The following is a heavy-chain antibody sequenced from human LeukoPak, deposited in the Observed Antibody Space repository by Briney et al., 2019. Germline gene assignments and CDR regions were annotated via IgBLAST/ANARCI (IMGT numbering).Heavy chain of an antibody. D-gene: IGHD2-15*01. CDR2: IYYSGNT. CDR3: ARGGGRRGDAFDI. Sequence: SETLSLTCTVSGGSISSGGYYWSWIRQHPGKGLEWIGYIYYSGNTYYNPSLKSRVTISVDTSKNQFSLKLSSVTAADTAVYYCARGGGRRGDAFDIWGQGTMVTVSS. V-gene: IGHV4-31*03. J-gene: IGHJ3*02. CDR1: GGSISSGGYY.